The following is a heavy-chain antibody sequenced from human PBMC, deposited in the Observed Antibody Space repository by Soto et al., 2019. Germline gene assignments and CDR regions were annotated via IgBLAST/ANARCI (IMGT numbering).Heavy chain of an antibody. CDR1: GGSFSGYY. J-gene: IGHJ4*02. D-gene: IGHD4-17*01. V-gene: IGHV4-34*09. CDR2: INHSGST. CDR3: AGGVSVTSSSFDY. Sequence: SETLSLTCAVYGGSFSGYYWSWIRQPPGKGLEWIGEINHSGSTNYNPSLKSRVNISVDTSKNQFSLKLSSVTAADTAVYYCAGGVSVTSSSFDYWGQGTLVTVSS.